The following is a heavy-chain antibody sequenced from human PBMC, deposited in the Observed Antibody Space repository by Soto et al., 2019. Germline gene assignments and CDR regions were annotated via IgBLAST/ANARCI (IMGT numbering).Heavy chain of an antibody. CDR2: IYYSGST. CDR3: ARHTWGRQRGWFDP. Sequence: PSETLSLTCTVSGGSISSTTYYWGWIRQPLGKGLEWIGSIYYSGSTYYNPSLKSRVTISVDTSKNQLSLKLSSVTAADTAVYYCARHTWGRQRGWFDPWGQGTLVTVSS. D-gene: IGHD2-2*01. V-gene: IGHV4-39*01. CDR1: GGSISSTTYY. J-gene: IGHJ5*02.